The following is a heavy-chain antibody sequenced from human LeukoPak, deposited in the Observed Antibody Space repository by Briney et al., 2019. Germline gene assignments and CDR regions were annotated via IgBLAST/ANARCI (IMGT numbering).Heavy chain of an antibody. CDR2: ISAYNGNT. J-gene: IGHJ6*03. Sequence: GASVKVSCKASGYTFISYGISWVRQAPGQGLEWMGWISAYNGNTNYAQKLQGRVTMTTDTSTSTAYMELRSLRSDDTGVYYCARRRLYYYDSSGYYSAYYYYYMDVWGKGTTVTVS. V-gene: IGHV1-18*01. D-gene: IGHD3-22*01. CDR3: ARRRLYYYDSSGYYSAYYYYYMDV. CDR1: GYTFISYG.